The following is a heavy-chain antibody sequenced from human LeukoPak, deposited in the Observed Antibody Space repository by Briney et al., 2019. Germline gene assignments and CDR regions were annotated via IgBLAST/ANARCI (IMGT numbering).Heavy chain of an antibody. CDR2: IIPILGIA. V-gene: IGHV1-69*04. Sequence: ASVKVSCTASGGTFSSYAISWVRQAPGQGLEWMGRIIPILGIANYAQKFQGRVTITADKSTSTAYMELSSLRSEDTAVYYCARASAGTSEGSDYWGQGTLVTVSS. J-gene: IGHJ4*02. CDR3: ARASAGTSEGSDY. D-gene: IGHD1/OR15-1a*01. CDR1: GGTFSSYA.